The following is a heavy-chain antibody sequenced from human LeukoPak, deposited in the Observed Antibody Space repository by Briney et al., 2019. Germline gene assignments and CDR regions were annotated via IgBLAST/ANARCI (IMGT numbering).Heavy chain of an antibody. D-gene: IGHD4-17*01. CDR2: ISSSSSYI. Sequence: GWLLSSCAAAAVSASSCDMRSGGRHAPGKGLEWVSSISSSSSYIYYADSVRGRFTISRDNAKNSLYLQMNSQRAEDTAVYYCASLITVTQFHYYYGMDVWGQGTTVTVSS. CDR3: ASLITVTQFHYYYGMDV. V-gene: IGHV3-21*01. J-gene: IGHJ6*02. CDR1: VSASSCDM.